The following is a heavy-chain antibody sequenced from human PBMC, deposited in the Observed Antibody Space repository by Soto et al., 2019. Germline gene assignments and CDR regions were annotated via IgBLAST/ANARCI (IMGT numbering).Heavy chain of an antibody. Sequence: QVQLQESGPGLVKPSQTLSLTCTVPGGSISSGDYYWSWIRQPPGKGLEWIGYIYYSGSTNYNPSLSSQVTISVDTSKNQFSLNLSSVSAAETAVYYCARIVESGYTIDFDLWGRGTLVTVSS. CDR2: IYYSGST. CDR1: GGSISSGDYY. J-gene: IGHJ2*01. CDR3: ARIVESGYTIDFDL. V-gene: IGHV4-30-4*01. D-gene: IGHD3-16*02.